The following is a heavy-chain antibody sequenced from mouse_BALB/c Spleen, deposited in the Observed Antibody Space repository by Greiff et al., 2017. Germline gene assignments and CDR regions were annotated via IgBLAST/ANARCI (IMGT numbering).Heavy chain of an antibody. CDR2: ILPGSGST. Sequence: QVQLKQSGAELMKPGASVKISCKATGYTFSSYWIEWVKQRPGHGLEWIGEILPGSGSTNYNEKFKGKATFTADTSSNTAYMQLSSLTSEDSAVYYCARLGREDYYAMDYWGQGTSVTVSS. V-gene: IGHV1-9*01. CDR3: ARLGREDYYAMDY. J-gene: IGHJ4*01. D-gene: IGHD4-1*01. CDR1: GYTFSSYW.